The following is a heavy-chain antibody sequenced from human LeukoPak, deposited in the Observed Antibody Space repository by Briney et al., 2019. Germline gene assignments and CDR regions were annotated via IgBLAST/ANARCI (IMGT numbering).Heavy chain of an antibody. J-gene: IGHJ5*02. V-gene: IGHV3-30*02. D-gene: IGHD2-2*01. CDR1: GFTFSSYG. CDR3: AKDLGGTTPLTP. CDR2: IRYDGSNK. Sequence: GGSLRLSCAASGFTFSSYGMHWVRQAPGKGLEWVAFIRYDGSNKYYADSVKGRFTISRDNSKNTLYLQMSSLRAEDTAVYYCAKDLGGTTPLTPWGQGTLVTVSS.